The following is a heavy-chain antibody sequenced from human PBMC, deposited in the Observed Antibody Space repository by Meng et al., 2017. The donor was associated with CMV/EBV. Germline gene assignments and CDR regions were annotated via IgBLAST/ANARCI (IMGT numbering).Heavy chain of an antibody. V-gene: IGHV4-61*01. CDR1: GGSVSSGSYY. Sequence: SKILSLTCTVSGGSVSSGSYYWSWIRQPPGKGLEWIGYIYYSGSTNYNPSLKSRVTISVDTSKNQFSLKLSSVTAADTAVYYCACYIAAREGDYFDYWGQGTLVTVSS. CDR2: IYYSGST. D-gene: IGHD6-6*01. CDR3: ACYIAAREGDYFDY. J-gene: IGHJ4*02.